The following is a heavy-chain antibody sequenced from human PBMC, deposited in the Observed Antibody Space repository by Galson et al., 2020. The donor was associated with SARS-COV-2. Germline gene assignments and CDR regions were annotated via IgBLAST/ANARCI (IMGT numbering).Heavy chain of an antibody. CDR2: IYHSGST. Sequence: ASETLSLTCAVSGGSISSGGYSCSWIRQPPGKGLEWIGYIYHSGSTYYNPSLKSRVTISVDRSKNQFSLKLSSVTAADTAVYYCARGITVTQDAFDIWGQGTMVTVSS. D-gene: IGHD4-17*01. J-gene: IGHJ3*02. V-gene: IGHV4-30-2*01. CDR3: ARGITVTQDAFDI. CDR1: GGSISSGGYS.